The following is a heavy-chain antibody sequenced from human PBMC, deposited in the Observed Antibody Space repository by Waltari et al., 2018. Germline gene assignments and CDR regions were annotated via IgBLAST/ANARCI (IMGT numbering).Heavy chain of an antibody. V-gene: IGHV4-59*11. CDR2: IYYSGST. J-gene: IGHJ4*02. Sequence: QVQLQESGPGLVKPSETLSLTCTVSGGSISSHYWSWIRQPPGKGLEWIGYIYYSGSTNYNPSLKSRVTISVDTSKNQFSLKLSSVTAADTAVYHCARVAVAGTETSMEDYWGQGTLVTVSS. CDR3: ARVAVAGTETSMEDY. CDR1: GGSISSHY. D-gene: IGHD6-19*01.